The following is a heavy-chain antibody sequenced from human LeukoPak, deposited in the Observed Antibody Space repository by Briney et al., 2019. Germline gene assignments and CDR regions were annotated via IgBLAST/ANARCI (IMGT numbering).Heavy chain of an antibody. CDR2: INPNSGGT. V-gene: IGHV1-2*02. D-gene: IGHD1-7*01. J-gene: IGHJ4*02. CDR1: GYTFTGYY. CDR3: AKEGKTRNWNYYQAKPVY. Sequence: ASVKVSCKASGYTFTGYYMHWVRQAPGQGLEWMGWINPNSGGTNYAQKFQGRVTMTRDTSISTAYMELSSLRSEDTAVYYCAKEGKTRNWNYYQAKPVYWGQGTLVTVSS.